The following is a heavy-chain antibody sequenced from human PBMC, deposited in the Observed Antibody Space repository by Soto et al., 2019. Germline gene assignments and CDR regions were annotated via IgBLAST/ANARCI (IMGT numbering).Heavy chain of an antibody. D-gene: IGHD6-13*01. Sequence: GGSLRLSCAASGFTFSSYWMHWVRQAPGKGLEWVALISNDGGNKHYADSVKGRFTSSRDNSKNTLYLQMNSLRTEDTAVYYCAKDKGITAQKYYFEYWGQGTLVTVSS. V-gene: IGHV3-30*18. CDR2: ISNDGGNK. J-gene: IGHJ4*02. CDR3: AKDKGITAQKYYFEY. CDR1: GFTFSSYW.